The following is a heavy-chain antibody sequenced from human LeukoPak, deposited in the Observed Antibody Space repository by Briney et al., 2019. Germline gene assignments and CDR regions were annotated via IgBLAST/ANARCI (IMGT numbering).Heavy chain of an antibody. CDR1: GGTFSSYA. J-gene: IGHJ6*03. D-gene: IGHD6-13*01. V-gene: IGHV1-69*05. Sequence: SLKVSCKASGGTFSSYAISWVRQAAGQGLEGMGGIIPIFGTANYAQKFQGRVTITTDESTSTAYMELSSLRSEDTAVYYCARGRVLDYYYYYMDVWGKGTTVTVSS. CDR2: IIPIFGTA. CDR3: ARGRVLDYYYYYMDV.